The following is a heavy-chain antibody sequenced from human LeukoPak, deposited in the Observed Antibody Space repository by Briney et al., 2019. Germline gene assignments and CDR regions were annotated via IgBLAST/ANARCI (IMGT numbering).Heavy chain of an antibody. V-gene: IGHV4-4*02. CDR3: AASSGWYRLDD. Sequence: SETLSLTCAVSGGSISSSHWWTWVRQPPGKGLEWIGEMFHSGSTNYNPSLKSRVTISVDKSKNQFFLKLNSMTAADTAVYYCAASSGWYRLDDWGQGTLVTVSS. D-gene: IGHD6-19*01. J-gene: IGHJ4*02. CDR1: GGSISSSHW. CDR2: MFHSGST.